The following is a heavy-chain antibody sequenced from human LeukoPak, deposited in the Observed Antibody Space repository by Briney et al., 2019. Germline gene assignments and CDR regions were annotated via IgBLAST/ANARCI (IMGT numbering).Heavy chain of an antibody. J-gene: IGHJ6*03. CDR2: IIPIFGTA. V-gene: IGHV1-69*01. Sequence: SSVKVSCKASGGTFSSYAISWVRQAPGQGLEWMGGIIPIFGTANYAQKFQGRVTITADESTSTAYMELSSLRSEDTAVYYCARGSHYYDSSGYPYYYYYYMDVWGKGTTVTVSS. CDR3: ARGSHYYDSSGYPYYYYYYMDV. CDR1: GGTFSSYA. D-gene: IGHD3-22*01.